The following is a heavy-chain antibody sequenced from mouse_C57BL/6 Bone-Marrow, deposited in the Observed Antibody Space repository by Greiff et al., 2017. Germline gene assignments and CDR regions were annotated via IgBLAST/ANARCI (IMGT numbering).Heavy chain of an antibody. J-gene: IGHJ4*01. Sequence: VQLQESGAELVKPGASVKMSCKASGYTFTTYPIEWMKQNHGKSLEWIGNFHPYNDDTKYNEKFKGKATLTVEKSSSTVYLELSRLTSDDSAVYYCARRGYGGPYAMDYWGQGTSVTVSS. CDR1: GYTFTTYP. D-gene: IGHD1-2*01. CDR2: FHPYNDDT. V-gene: IGHV1-47*01. CDR3: ARRGYGGPYAMDY.